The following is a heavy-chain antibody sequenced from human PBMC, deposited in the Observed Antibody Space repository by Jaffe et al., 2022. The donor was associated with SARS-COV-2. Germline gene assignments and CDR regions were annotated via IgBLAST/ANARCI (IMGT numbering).Heavy chain of an antibody. J-gene: IGHJ6*03. V-gene: IGHV3-13*01. Sequence: EVQLVESGGGLVQPGGSLRLSCAASGFTFSSYDMHWVRQATGKGLEWVSAIGTAGDTYYPGSVKGRFTISRENAKNSLYLQMNSLRAGDTAVYYCARGPHYYDILTGYYRAHYMDVWGKGTTVTVSS. CDR2: IGTAGDT. CDR3: ARGPHYYDILTGYYRAHYMDV. D-gene: IGHD3-9*01. CDR1: GFTFSSYD.